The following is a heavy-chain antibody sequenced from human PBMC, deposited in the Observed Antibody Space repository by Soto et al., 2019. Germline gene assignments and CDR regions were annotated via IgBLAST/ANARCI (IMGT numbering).Heavy chain of an antibody. CDR1: GFTFSSYA. J-gene: IGHJ5*02. CDR2: ISYDGSNK. CDR3: AKDRGYDFWSASSEFDP. V-gene: IGHV3-30*18. Sequence: GSLRLSCAASGFTFSSYAMSWVRQTPGKGLEWVAVISYDGSNKYYADSVKGRFTISRDNSKNTLYLQMNSLRAEDTAVYYCAKDRGYDFWSASSEFDPWRQATLVTVSS. D-gene: IGHD3-3*01.